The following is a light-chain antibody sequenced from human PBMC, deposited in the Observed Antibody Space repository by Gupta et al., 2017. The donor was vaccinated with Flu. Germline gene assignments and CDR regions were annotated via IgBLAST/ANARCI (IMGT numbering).Light chain of an antibody. V-gene: IGLV1-44*01. CDR1: SSNIGSNT. J-gene: IGLJ3*02. Sequence: QSVLTQPPSASGTPGQRVTISCSGSSSNIGSNTVSWYQQVPGTAPKLLIFGTNQRPSGVSERFSGSKSGTSASLAISGLQSEDEADYYCAAWDDSLSGPKVFGGGTRLTVL. CDR3: AAWDDSLSGPKV. CDR2: GTN.